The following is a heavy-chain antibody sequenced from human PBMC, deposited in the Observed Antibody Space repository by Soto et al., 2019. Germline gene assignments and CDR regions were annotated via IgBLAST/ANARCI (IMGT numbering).Heavy chain of an antibody. Sequence: EVQLVESGGGLVKPGGSLRLSCAASGFTFSNAWMSWVRQAPGKGLEWVGRIKRKTDGGTTDYAAPVKGRFTISRDDSKNTLYLQMNRLKTEDTAVYYCTTRDSSSWAYWYFDLWGRGTLVTVSS. D-gene: IGHD6-13*01. CDR3: TTRDSSSWAYWYFDL. J-gene: IGHJ2*01. CDR2: IKRKTDGGTT. V-gene: IGHV3-15*01. CDR1: GFTFSNAW.